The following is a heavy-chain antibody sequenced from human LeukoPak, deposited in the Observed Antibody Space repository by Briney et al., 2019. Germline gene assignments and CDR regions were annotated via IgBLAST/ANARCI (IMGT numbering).Heavy chain of an antibody. V-gene: IGHV3-48*03. J-gene: IGHJ4*02. CDR1: GFTFSSYE. CDR3: ARGRSKYGVFDY. CDR2: ISSSGSTI. Sequence: GGSLRLSCAASGFTFSSYEMNWVRQAPGKGLEWVSYISSSGSTIYYADSVKGRFTISRDNSKNTLYLQMGSLRAEDMAVYYCARGRSKYGVFDYWGQGTLVTVSS. D-gene: IGHD4-17*01.